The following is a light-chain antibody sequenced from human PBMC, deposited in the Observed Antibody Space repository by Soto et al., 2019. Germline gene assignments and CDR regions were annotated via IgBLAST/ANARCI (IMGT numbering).Light chain of an antibody. J-gene: IGKJ3*01. CDR2: GAS. Sequence: IVLTQSPATLSLSPGERATLSCRASQSVSSYLVWYQQKPGQAPRLLIYGASTRATGIPARFSGSGSGTEFTLTISSLQSEDFAVYFCQQYNNWPPVTFGPGTKVDIK. CDR1: QSVSSY. V-gene: IGKV3-15*01. CDR3: QQYNNWPPVT.